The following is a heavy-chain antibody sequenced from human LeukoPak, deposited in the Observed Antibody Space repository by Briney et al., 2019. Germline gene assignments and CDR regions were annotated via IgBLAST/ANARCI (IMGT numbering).Heavy chain of an antibody. J-gene: IGHJ4*02. D-gene: IGHD6-13*01. V-gene: IGHV4-4*07. CDR1: GGSISSYY. CDR2: IYTSGST. CDR3: VTGPYSSSLGGIDY. Sequence: PSETLSLTCTVSGGSISSYYWSWIRQPAGKGLEWIGRIYTSGSTNYNPSLKSRVTMSVDTSKNQFSLKLSSVTAADTAVYYCVTGPYSSSLGGIDYWGQGTPVTVSS.